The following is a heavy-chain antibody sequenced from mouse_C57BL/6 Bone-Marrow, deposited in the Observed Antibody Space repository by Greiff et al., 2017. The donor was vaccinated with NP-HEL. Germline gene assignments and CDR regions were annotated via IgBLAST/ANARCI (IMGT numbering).Heavy chain of an antibody. CDR1: GYAFSSYW. CDR2: IYPGDGDT. D-gene: IGHD1-1*01. J-gene: IGHJ2*01. Sequence: VQLQQSGAELVKPGASVKISCKASGYAFSSYWMNWVKQRPGKGLEWIGQIYPGDGDTNYNGKFKGKATLTADKSSSTAYMQLSSLTSEDSAVYFCARSDTTVVNVDYWGQGTTLTVSS. CDR3: ARSDTTVVNVDY. V-gene: IGHV1-80*01.